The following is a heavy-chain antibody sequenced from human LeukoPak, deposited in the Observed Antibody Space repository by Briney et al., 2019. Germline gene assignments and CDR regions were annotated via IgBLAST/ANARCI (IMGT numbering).Heavy chain of an antibody. D-gene: IGHD3-22*01. CDR1: GYTFTGCY. CDR2: INPNSGGT. V-gene: IGHV1-2*02. J-gene: IGHJ4*02. Sequence: ASVKVSCKASGYTFTGCYMHWVRQAPGQGLEWMGWINPNSGGTNYAQKFQGRVTMTRDTSISTAYMELSRLRSDDTAVYYCARLSDSSGYYYLEYWGQGTLVTVSS. CDR3: ARLSDSSGYYYLEY.